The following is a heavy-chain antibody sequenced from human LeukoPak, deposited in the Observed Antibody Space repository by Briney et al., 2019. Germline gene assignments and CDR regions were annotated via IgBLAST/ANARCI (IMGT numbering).Heavy chain of an antibody. V-gene: IGHV3-23*01. Sequence: PGGSLRLSCVASGFTFSSYGMNWVRQAPGKVLEWVSSSAGSGGGGGTYHADSVKGRFTISRDDSKNTLFLHMNSLRVEDTAVYYCAKGKTGHCSGATCYPFDMWGQGTVVTVSS. D-gene: IGHD2-15*01. J-gene: IGHJ3*02. CDR1: GFTFSSYG. CDR2: SAGSGGGGGT. CDR3: AKGKTGHCSGATCYPFDM.